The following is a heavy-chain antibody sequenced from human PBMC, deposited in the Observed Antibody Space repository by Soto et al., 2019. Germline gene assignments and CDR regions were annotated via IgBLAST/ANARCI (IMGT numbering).Heavy chain of an antibody. V-gene: IGHV1-18*01. CDR2: IGPSSGNT. CDR3: ARDTGNFFDY. Sequence: EASVKVSCKASGYTFTSYTVSWVRQAPGQGLEWVGWIGPSSGNTDSARNLQGRVTMTTDTSTSTAYMELRSLRSDDTAVYYCARDTGNFFDYWRQGTLVTVSS. CDR1: GYTFTSYT. J-gene: IGHJ4*02.